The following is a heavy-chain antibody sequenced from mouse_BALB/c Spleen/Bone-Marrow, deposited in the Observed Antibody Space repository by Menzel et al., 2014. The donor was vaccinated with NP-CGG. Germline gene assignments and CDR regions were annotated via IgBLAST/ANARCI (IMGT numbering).Heavy chain of an antibody. CDR2: IDPANGNT. V-gene: IGHV14-3*02. CDR3: AGASYYAMDY. Sequence: EVQLQQSGAELVKPGASVKLSCTASGFNIKDTYMHWVRQRPEQGLEWIGRIDPANGNTKYDPKFQGKATITADTSSNTTDLQLSSLTSEDTAVYYCAGASYYAMDYWGQGTSVTVSS. CDR1: GFNIKDTY. J-gene: IGHJ4*01.